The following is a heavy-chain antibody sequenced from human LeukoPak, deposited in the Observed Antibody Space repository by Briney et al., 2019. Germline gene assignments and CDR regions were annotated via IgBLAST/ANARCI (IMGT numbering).Heavy chain of an antibody. CDR3: AREKRKYPNWFDP. CDR1: GYTFTSYG. V-gene: IGHV1-2*04. D-gene: IGHD2-2*02. Sequence: PRASVKVSCKASGYTFTSYGISWVRQAPGQGLEWMGWINPNSGGTNYAQKFQGWVTMTRDTSISTAYMELSRLRSDDTAVYYCAREKRKYPNWFDPWGQGTLVTVSS. J-gene: IGHJ5*02. CDR2: INPNSGGT.